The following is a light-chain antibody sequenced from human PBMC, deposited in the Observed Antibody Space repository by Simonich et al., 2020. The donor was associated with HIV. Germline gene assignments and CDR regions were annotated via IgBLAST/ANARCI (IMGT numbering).Light chain of an antibody. J-gene: IGLJ2*01. V-gene: IGLV2-14*01. Sequence: QSALTQPASVSGSPGQSITISCTGTSSDVGGYNSVSWYQQHPGKAPKLMIYDVSKRPSGVSNRFSGSKSGNTASLTISGLQAEDEADYYCSSYTSSIDVVFGGGTKLTVL. CDR1: SSDVGGYNS. CDR2: DVS. CDR3: SSYTSSIDVV.